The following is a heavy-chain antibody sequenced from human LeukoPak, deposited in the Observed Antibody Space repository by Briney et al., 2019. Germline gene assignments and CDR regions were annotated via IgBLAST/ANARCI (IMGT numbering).Heavy chain of an antibody. D-gene: IGHD2-15*01. V-gene: IGHV1-8*01. Sequence: ASVKVSCTASGYTFTNYDINCVRRTTGQGLEWMGWMNPNSGNTGYAQKFQGRVTMTRSNSISTAYMELSSLTSEDTAVYYCARVSLGYCSGGTCYFQDHWGQGTLVTVSS. CDR1: GYTFTNYD. CDR3: ARVSLGYCSGGTCYFQDH. CDR2: MNPNSGNT. J-gene: IGHJ4*02.